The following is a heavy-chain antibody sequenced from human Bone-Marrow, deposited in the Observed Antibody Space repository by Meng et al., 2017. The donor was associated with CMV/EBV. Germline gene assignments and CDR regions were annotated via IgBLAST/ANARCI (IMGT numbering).Heavy chain of an antibody. CDR1: GFTFSRYW. J-gene: IGHJ4*02. D-gene: IGHD2-8*01. V-gene: IGHV3-21*01. Sequence: GESLKISCAASGFTFSRYWMHWVRQAPGKGLEWVSSISSSSSYIYYADSVKGRFTISRDNAKNSLYLQMNSLRAEDTAVYYCARILHCTNGVCYYGIDYWGQGTLVTVSS. CDR3: ARILHCTNGVCYYGIDY. CDR2: ISSSSSYI.